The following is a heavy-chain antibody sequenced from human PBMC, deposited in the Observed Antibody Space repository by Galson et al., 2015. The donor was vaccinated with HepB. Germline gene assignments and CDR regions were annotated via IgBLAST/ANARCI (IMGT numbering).Heavy chain of an antibody. J-gene: IGHJ3*02. V-gene: IGHV3-53*01. CDR1: GFTVSSNY. Sequence: SLRLSCAASGFTVSSNYMSWVRQAPGKGLEWVSFIYSGGSTYYADSVKGRFTISRDNSKNKLYLQMNSLRAEDTAVYYCARDHVGNYYDAFDIWGQGTMVTVSS. CDR2: IYSGGST. D-gene: IGHD3-22*01. CDR3: ARDHVGNYYDAFDI.